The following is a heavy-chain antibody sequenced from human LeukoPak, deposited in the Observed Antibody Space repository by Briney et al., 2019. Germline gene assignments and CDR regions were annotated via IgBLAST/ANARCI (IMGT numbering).Heavy chain of an antibody. Sequence: ETLSLTCTVSGDSFTNNNYFWGWIRQAPGKGLEWVSSISSSSSYIYYADSVKGRFTISRDNAKNSLYLQMNSLRAEDTAVYYCAYSGVDYWGQGTLVTVSS. D-gene: IGHD6-19*01. CDR2: ISSSSSYI. V-gene: IGHV3-21*01. CDR1: GDSFTNNNYF. CDR3: AYSGVDY. J-gene: IGHJ4*02.